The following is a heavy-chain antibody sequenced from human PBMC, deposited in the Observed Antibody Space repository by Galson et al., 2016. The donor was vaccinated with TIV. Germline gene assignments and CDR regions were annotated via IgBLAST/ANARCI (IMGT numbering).Heavy chain of an antibody. V-gene: IGHV3-30*04. Sequence: RGLEAVGILRYNGNSNYYLESVKGRFTMSRDTSKNTVYLEMNSLRTEDTAVYYCVRDICTSVDCDPFDYWGQGTLVTVSS. CDR2: LRYNGNSN. D-gene: IGHD2-8*02. CDR3: VRDICTSVDCDPFDY. J-gene: IGHJ4*02.